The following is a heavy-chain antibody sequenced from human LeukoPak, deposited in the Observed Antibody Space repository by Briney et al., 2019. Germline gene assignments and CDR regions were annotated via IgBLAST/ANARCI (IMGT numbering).Heavy chain of an antibody. CDR3: ARGRHSSSWLYYYYYMDV. J-gene: IGHJ6*03. CDR2: INRSGST. Sequence: SETLSLTCAVYGGAFSGYYWSWIRQPPGKGLEWIGEINRSGSTNYNPSLKSRVTISVDTSKNQFSLKLSSVTAADTAVYYCARGRHSSSWLYYYYYMDVWGKGTTVTVSS. CDR1: GGAFSGYY. V-gene: IGHV4-34*01. D-gene: IGHD6-13*01.